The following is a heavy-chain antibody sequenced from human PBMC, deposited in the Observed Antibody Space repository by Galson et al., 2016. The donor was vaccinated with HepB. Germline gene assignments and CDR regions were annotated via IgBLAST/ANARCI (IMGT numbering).Heavy chain of an antibody. V-gene: IGHV2-70*04. D-gene: IGHD3-22*01. CDR2: IDWANDK. Sequence: PALVKPTQTLTLTCTISGFSPSSSTMRVSWIRQPPGKALEWLARIDWANDKFYSTSLKTRLTISKDTSRNQVVLTMTNMDPVDTATYYCNLYYYDSSGYRFDYWGQGTLVTVSS. CDR3: NLYYYDSSGYRFDY. CDR1: GFSPSSSTMR. J-gene: IGHJ4*02.